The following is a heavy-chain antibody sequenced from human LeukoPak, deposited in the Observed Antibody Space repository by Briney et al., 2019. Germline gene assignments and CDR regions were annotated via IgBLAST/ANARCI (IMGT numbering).Heavy chain of an antibody. Sequence: PSETLSLTCAVYGGSFSGYYWSWIRQPPGKGLEWIGETNHSGSTNYNPSLKSRVTISVDTSKNQFSLKLSSVTAADTAVYYCARGGYQAWFDPWGQGTLVTVSS. J-gene: IGHJ5*02. D-gene: IGHD2-2*01. CDR1: GGSFSGYY. CDR3: ARGGYQAWFDP. V-gene: IGHV4-34*01. CDR2: TNHSGST.